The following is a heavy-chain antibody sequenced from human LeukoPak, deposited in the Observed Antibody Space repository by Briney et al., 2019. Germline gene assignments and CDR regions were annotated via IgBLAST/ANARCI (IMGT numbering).Heavy chain of an antibody. Sequence: PSETLSHTCTVSGGSISSSSYYWGWIRQPPGTGLEWIGSIYYSGSTYYNPSLKSRVTISVDTSKNQFSLKLSSVTAADTAVYYCAVRGSYRNYFDYWGQGTLVTVSS. CDR3: AVRGSYRNYFDY. CDR1: GGSISSSSYY. J-gene: IGHJ4*02. CDR2: IYYSGST. V-gene: IGHV4-39*07. D-gene: IGHD3-16*02.